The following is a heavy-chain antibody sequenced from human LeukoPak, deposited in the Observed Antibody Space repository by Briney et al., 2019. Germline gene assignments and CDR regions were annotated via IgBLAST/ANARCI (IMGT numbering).Heavy chain of an antibody. V-gene: IGHV1-2*02. CDR1: GYTFTGYY. CDR2: INPNSGGT. J-gene: IGHJ4*02. Sequence: ASVKVSCKASGYTFTGYYMHWVRQAPGQGLEWMGWINPNSGGTNYAQKFQGRVTMTRDTSISTAYMELSRLRSDDTAVYYCAREVRSWGGIVAVQYFDYWGQGTLVTVSS. D-gene: IGHD2-2*01. CDR3: AREVRSWGGIVAVQYFDY.